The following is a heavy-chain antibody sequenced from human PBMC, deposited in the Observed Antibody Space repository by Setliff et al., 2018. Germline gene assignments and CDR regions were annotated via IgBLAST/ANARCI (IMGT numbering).Heavy chain of an antibody. Sequence: SETLSLTCGVSGGGGSFSAYYWSWIRQPPGKGLEWIGEISPGGSTIYNPSLRSRVTMSVDTAKNRFSLNLTSVTATDTAVYYCATSGFCSAGSCYSFDDWGQGALVTVSS. CDR3: ATSGFCSAGSCYSFDD. J-gene: IGHJ4*02. D-gene: IGHD6-19*01. CDR1: GGGGSFSAYY. CDR2: ISPGGST. V-gene: IGHV4-34*01.